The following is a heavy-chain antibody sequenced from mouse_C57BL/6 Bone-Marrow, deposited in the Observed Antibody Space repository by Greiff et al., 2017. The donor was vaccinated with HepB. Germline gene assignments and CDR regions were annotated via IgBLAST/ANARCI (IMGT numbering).Heavy chain of an antibody. CDR1: GFTFSDFY. CDR2: SRNKANDYTT. CDR3: ARDAYPGACDY. V-gene: IGHV7-1*01. Sequence: EVKLMESGGGLVQSGRSLRLSCATSGFTFSDFYMEWVRHAPGKGLEWIAASRNKANDYTTEYSASVKGRFIVSRDTSQSILYLQMNALRAEDTAIYYCARDAYPGACDYWGQGTTLTVSS. J-gene: IGHJ2*01.